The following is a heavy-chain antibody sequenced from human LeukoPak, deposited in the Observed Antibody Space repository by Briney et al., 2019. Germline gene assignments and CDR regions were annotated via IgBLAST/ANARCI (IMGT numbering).Heavy chain of an antibody. CDR3: SRDHTSGDIPLGY. J-gene: IGHJ4*02. V-gene: IGHV3-74*01. Sequence: GGSLRLSCAASGFIFSSYSMNWVRQVPGKGLVWVSRISTDGITTNYADSVKGRFTISRDNAKNTLYLQMTSLRAEDTAVYYCSRDHTSGDIPLGYWGQGTLVTVSS. D-gene: IGHD5-12*01. CDR1: GFIFSSYS. CDR2: ISTDGITT.